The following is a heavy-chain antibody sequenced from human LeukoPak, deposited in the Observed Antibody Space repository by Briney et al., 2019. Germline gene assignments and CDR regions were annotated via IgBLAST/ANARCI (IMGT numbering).Heavy chain of an antibody. CDR2: IYYSGST. CDR1: GGSISSYY. Sequence: SETLSLTCTVSGGSISSYYWSWIREPPGGGLEGSGDIYYSGSTKYNPSLKSRVTISVDTSKNQFSLKLSSVTAADTAVYYCARAPGWSVESYYYYYGMDVWGQGTTVTVSS. D-gene: IGHD2-15*01. V-gene: IGHV4-59*01. CDR3: ARAPGWSVESYYYYYGMDV. J-gene: IGHJ6*02.